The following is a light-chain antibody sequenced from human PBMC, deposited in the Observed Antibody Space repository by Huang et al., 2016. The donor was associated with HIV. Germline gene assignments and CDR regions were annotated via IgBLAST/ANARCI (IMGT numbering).Light chain of an antibody. CDR1: QSVDNSF. CDR3: QQYGTLLQEIT. J-gene: IGKJ4*01. CDR2: GTS. Sequence: EVVLTQSPGTLSLSPGERAARSCSVSQSVDNSFLSWYQQKPGQAPRLLIYGTSSRRCGIPDSFSGSGSETDFTLTISTLEPEDSAVYYCQQYGTLLQEITFGGGTKLEIK. V-gene: IGKV3-20*01.